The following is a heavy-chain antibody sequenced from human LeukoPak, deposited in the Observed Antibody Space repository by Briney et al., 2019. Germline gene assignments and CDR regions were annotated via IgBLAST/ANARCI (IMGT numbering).Heavy chain of an antibody. Sequence: GGSLRLSSAASGFTFSSYWMIWVRQAPGKDLEWLANIKQDGSEKYYVDSVKGRFTISRDNAKNSLYLQMNSLRAEDTAVYYCARGPTRANSTDYWGQGALVTVSS. CDR1: GFTFSSYW. CDR3: ARGPTRANSTDY. D-gene: IGHD2/OR15-2a*01. J-gene: IGHJ4*02. CDR2: IKQDGSEK. V-gene: IGHV3-7*01.